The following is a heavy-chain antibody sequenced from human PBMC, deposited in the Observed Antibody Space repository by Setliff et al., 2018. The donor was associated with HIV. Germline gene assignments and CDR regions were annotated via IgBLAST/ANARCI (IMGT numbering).Heavy chain of an antibody. CDR1: GDSTISGDYY. V-gene: IGHV4-30-4*08. Sequence: PSETLSLTCTVSGDSTISGDYYWSWIRQSPGKGLEWIGHIHYKGNIDYNASLKSRLAISSDTSKTQFSLNLSSVIAADTAIYFCARFTVVVFGAGEPSWFDPWGQGILVTVSS. CDR2: IHYKGNI. D-gene: IGHD2-15*01. CDR3: ARFTVVVFGAGEPSWFDP. J-gene: IGHJ5*02.